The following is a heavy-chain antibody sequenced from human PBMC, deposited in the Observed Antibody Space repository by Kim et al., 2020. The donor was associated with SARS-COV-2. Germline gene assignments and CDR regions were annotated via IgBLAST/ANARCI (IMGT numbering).Heavy chain of an antibody. Sequence: YADSVKGRFTASRDDGKNSVFLQMNSLRDEDTALYYCARRMALSAMDYWGQGTLVTVSS. CDR3: ARRMALSAMDY. V-gene: IGHV3-48*02. D-gene: IGHD2-8*01. J-gene: IGHJ4*02.